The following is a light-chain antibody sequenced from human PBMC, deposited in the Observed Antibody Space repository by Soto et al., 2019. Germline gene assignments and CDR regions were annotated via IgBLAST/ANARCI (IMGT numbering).Light chain of an antibody. CDR1: QSVSTD. CDR2: GVS. V-gene: IGKV3-15*01. Sequence: EIVMTQSPATLSVSPGEGATLSCRASQSVSTDLAWYQQKPGQTPRLLIHGVSTRATGTPARFSGSGSGTEFTLTISSLQSEDFAVYYCQQYDDWPLTVGGGTKVEIK. J-gene: IGKJ4*01. CDR3: QQYDDWPLT.